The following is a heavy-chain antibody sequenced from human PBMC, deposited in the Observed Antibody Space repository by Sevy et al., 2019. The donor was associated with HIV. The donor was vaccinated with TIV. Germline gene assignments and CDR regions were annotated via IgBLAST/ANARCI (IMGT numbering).Heavy chain of an antibody. J-gene: IGHJ4*02. CDR2: LSFGCGQI. V-gene: IGHV3-23*01. CDR1: GFTFNKYS. CDR3: AREGCTRPHDF. D-gene: IGHD2-8*01. Sequence: GGSLRLSCVASGFTFNKYSMSWVRQAPGKGLERVSTLSFGCGQINYADSVKGRFTISRDDSKDTMYLQMNSLSAEDTDVYYCAREGCTRPHDFWGQGTLVTVSS.